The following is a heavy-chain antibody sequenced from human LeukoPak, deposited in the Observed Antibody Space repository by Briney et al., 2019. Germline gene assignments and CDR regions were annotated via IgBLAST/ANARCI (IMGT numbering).Heavy chain of an antibody. J-gene: IGHJ4*02. V-gene: IGHV5-51*01. Sequence: GESLKISCRGSGYRFTSYWIGWVRLMNGKGLEWMGIFYPGDSDTRYSPSFQGQFTISADKSISTAYLPWSSLKAWATAMYSWTRVESGGWHLGGEGTGVSVSS. CDR2: FYPGDSDT. CDR1: GYRFTSYW. CDR3: TRVESGGWHL. D-gene: IGHD2-15*01.